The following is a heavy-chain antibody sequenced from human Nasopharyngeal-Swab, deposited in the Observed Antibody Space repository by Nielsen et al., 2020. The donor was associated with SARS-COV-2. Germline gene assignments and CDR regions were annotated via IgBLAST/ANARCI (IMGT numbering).Heavy chain of an antibody. J-gene: IGHJ6*03. D-gene: IGHD1-1*01. CDR3: GRHGAGTGGNRVYYYYYVNV. Sequence: GSLRLSCAVSGYSISSDNYWAWIRQSSGKGLEWIGSVYHSGSTYYNPSLKSRGTISVDTSNNQFSLKLTSVTAADTAVYYCGRHGAGTGGNRVYYYYYVNVWGKGTTVTVSS. CDR1: GYSISSDNY. V-gene: IGHV4-38-2*01. CDR2: VYHSGST.